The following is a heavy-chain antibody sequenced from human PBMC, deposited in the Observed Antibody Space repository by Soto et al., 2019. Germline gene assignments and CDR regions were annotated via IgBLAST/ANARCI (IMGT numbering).Heavy chain of an antibody. Sequence: EVQLVESGGGLVQPGRSLRLSCAASGFRLDDYGMHWVRQVPGKGLAWVSGISYYSGSIGYADSVKGRFTISRDNAKNSLHLQMNSLRAEDTALYYWAKSMGGTANGMDVWGQGTTVTVSS. CDR3: AKSMGGTANGMDV. V-gene: IGHV3-9*01. CDR1: GFRLDDYG. J-gene: IGHJ6*02. D-gene: IGHD2-15*01. CDR2: ISYYSGSI.